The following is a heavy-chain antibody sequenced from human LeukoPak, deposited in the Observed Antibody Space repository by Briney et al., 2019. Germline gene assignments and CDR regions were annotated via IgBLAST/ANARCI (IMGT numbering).Heavy chain of an antibody. Sequence: GASVKVSCKASGYTFTDYYMNWVRQAPGQGLEWMGWINPSTGGTNYAQKFQGRVTMTKDTSISTAYMELCGLRSDDTAVYYCARDCVFPTQCLYDDAFDIWGQGTMVTVSS. CDR3: ARDCVFPTQCLYDDAFDI. V-gene: IGHV1-2*02. CDR1: GYTFTDYY. J-gene: IGHJ3*02. CDR2: INPSTGGT. D-gene: IGHD2-8*01.